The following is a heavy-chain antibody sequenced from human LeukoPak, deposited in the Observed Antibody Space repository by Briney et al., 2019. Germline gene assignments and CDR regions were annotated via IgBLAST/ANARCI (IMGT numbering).Heavy chain of an antibody. CDR1: GFTFSSYA. CDR2: ISYDGSNK. J-gene: IGHJ4*02. Sequence: GRSLRLSCAASGFTFSSYAMHWVRQAPGKGLKWVAVISYDGSNKYYADSVKGRFTISRDNSKNTLYLQMNSLRAEDTAVNYCARDRPLGQWLANLDYWGQGTLVTVSS. CDR3: ARDRPLGQWLANLDY. V-gene: IGHV3-30-3*01. D-gene: IGHD6-19*01.